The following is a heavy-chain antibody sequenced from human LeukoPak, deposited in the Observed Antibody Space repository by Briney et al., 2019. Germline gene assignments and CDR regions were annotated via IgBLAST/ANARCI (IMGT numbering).Heavy chain of an antibody. CDR3: ASNDYNY. CDR1: GYTFTGYY. Sequence: ASVKVSCKASGYTFTGYYIHWMRQAPGQGLEWLGWINAGTGDTRYSQKFQGRVTITRDTSASTAYMALFSLRSEDTAVFYCASNDYNYWGQGTLVTVSS. D-gene: IGHD4/OR15-4a*01. CDR2: INAGTGDT. V-gene: IGHV1/OR15-3*02. J-gene: IGHJ4*02.